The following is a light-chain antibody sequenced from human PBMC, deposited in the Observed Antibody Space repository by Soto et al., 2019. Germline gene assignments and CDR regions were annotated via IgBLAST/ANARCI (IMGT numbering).Light chain of an antibody. J-gene: IGKJ5*01. CDR3: QQRNIWPPVT. CDR1: QSVTDF. CDR2: DAS. Sequence: EIVLTQSPVTLSLSPGERATLSCRASQSVTDFLAWYQQKPGQAPRLLIYDASNRATGIPARFSGSGSGTDFTLTISSLEPEDFAVYYCQQRNIWPPVTFGHGTRLEIK. V-gene: IGKV3-11*01.